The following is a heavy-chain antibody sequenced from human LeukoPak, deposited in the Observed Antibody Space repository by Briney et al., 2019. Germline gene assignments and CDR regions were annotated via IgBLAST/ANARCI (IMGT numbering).Heavy chain of an antibody. CDR2: MNPNSGNT. Sequence: ASVKVSCKAFGYTFTSYNINWVRPATGQGREWMGWMNPNSGNTDYAQRFQGRGTMTRNTAIRTAYMELSSLRSEDTAVYYCVSGGYYRDYWGQGTLVTVSS. CDR1: GYTFTSYN. V-gene: IGHV1-8*01. D-gene: IGHD3-22*01. CDR3: VSGGYYRDY. J-gene: IGHJ4*02.